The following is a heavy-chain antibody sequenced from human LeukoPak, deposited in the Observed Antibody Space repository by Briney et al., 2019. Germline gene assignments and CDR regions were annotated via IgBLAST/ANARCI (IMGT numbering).Heavy chain of an antibody. Sequence: PGGSLRLSCAVSGFTFSRYWMSWVRQAPGKGLEWVANIKHDGSVKYYVDSVKGRFTISRDNAKNSLYLQMNSLRAEDTAVYFCARDESCSSDYWGQGTLVTVSS. V-gene: IGHV3-7*04. D-gene: IGHD6-13*01. CDR2: IKHDGSVK. CDR1: GFTFSRYW. J-gene: IGHJ4*02. CDR3: ARDESCSSDY.